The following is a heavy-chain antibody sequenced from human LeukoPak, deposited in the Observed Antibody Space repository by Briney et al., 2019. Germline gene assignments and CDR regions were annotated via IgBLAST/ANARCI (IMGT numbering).Heavy chain of an antibody. J-gene: IGHJ4*02. CDR1: GGSISGHF. CDR3: ARGGASSRYFGY. D-gene: IGHD1-26*01. V-gene: IGHV4-59*11. Sequence: PSENLSLTCTVSGGSISGHFWSWIRQPPGKGLEWIGFVSYSGDTNYSPSFNGRVTISLDTSKSQFSLNLNSVTAADTAVYFCARGGASSRYFGYWSQGTLVTVSS. CDR2: VSYSGDT.